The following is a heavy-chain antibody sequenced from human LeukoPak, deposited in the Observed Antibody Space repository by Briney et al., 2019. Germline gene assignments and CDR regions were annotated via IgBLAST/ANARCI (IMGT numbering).Heavy chain of an antibody. Sequence: SETLSLTCTVSGGSFSSYYWNWIRQPPGKGLEWMGYIYYSGSTNCNPSLKSRVTISVDTSKNQFSLKLSSVTAADTAVYYCARVGYCSSTSCYYYYGMDVWGQGTTVTVSS. CDR2: IYYSGST. D-gene: IGHD2-2*03. V-gene: IGHV4-59*01. CDR1: GGSFSSYY. J-gene: IGHJ6*02. CDR3: ARVGYCSSTSCYYYYGMDV.